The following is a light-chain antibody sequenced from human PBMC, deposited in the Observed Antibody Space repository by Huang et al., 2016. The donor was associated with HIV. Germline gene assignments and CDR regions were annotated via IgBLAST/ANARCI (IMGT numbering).Light chain of an antibody. J-gene: IGKJ1*01. CDR2: GAS. V-gene: IGKV3-15*01. CDR3: QQYKNWPRT. Sequence: EIVMTQSPATLSVSPGERATLSCRASQSVSSNLAWYQQKPGQAPRRLSYGASTRATGIPARFSGSGSGTEVTLTISSVQSEDFAVYYCQQYKNWPRTFGQGTKVEIK. CDR1: QSVSSN.